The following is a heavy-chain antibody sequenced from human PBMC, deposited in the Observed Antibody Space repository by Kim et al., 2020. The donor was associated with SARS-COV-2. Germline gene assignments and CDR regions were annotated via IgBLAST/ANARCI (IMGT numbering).Heavy chain of an antibody. J-gene: IGHJ4*02. CDR3: AKVGGVAAAGLDS. D-gene: IGHD6-13*01. V-gene: IGHV3-30*18. CDR1: GFTFSSYG. Sequence: GGSLRLSCAASGFTFSSYGMHWVRQAPGKGLEWVALISYDGSNKYYADSVKGRFTISRDNSKNTLYLQMNSLRAEDTAVYYCAKVGGVAAAGLDSWGQGTLDTVSS. CDR2: ISYDGSNK.